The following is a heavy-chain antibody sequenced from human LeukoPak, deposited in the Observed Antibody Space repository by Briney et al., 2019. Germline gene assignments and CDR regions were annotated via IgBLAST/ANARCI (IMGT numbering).Heavy chain of an antibody. J-gene: IGHJ4*02. D-gene: IGHD5-24*01. CDR1: GGSISSSSSY. CDR3: ARHRSGWLQSSFDY. Sequence: SETLSLTCSVSGGSISSSSSYWGWIRQPPGKGLEWVGSIYYSGSSFDNPALKSRVTISVDTSKNQFSLKLSSVTAADTAVYYCARHRSGWLQSSFDYWGQGTLVTVSS. CDR2: IYYSGSS. V-gene: IGHV4-39*01.